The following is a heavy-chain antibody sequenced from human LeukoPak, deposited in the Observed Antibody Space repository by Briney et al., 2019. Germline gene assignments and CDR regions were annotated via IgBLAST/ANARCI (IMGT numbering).Heavy chain of an antibody. CDR1: GFTFSSYA. CDR2: ISYDGSNK. J-gene: IGHJ3*02. D-gene: IGHD2-2*02. V-gene: IGHV3-30-3*01. CDR3: ARGLGTEYQLLYGDAFDI. Sequence: GGSLRLSCAASGFTFSSYAMHWVRQAPGKGLEWMAVISYDGSNKYYADSVKGRFTISRDNSKNTLYLQMNSLRAEDTAVYYCARGLGTEYQLLYGDAFDIWGQGTMVTVSS.